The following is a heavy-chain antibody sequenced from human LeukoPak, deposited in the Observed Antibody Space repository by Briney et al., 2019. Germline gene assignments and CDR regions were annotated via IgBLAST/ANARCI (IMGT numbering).Heavy chain of an antibody. D-gene: IGHD2-15*01. CDR2: ISGSGGST. Sequence: GRSLRLSCAASGFTFISYAMSWVRHAPRKGLHWVSAISGSGGSTYYADSVKGRFTISRDNSKNTLYLQMNSLRAEDTAVYYCAKLRLLDFDYWGQGTLVTVSS. CDR1: GFTFISYA. CDR3: AKLRLLDFDY. V-gene: IGHV3-23*01. J-gene: IGHJ4*02.